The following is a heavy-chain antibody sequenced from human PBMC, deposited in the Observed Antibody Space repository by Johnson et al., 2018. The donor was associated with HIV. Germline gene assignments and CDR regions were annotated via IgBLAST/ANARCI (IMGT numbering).Heavy chain of an antibody. CDR3: AKGRYSSSWYLAGAFDI. Sequence: VQLVESGGGLIQPGGSLRLSCVASGFTFSSYAMSWVRQAPGKGLEWVSAISGSGGSTYYADSVQGRFTISRDNSKNTLYLQMSSLRAEDTAIYYCAKGRYSSSWYLAGAFDIWGQGTMVTVSS. V-gene: IGHV3-23*04. CDR2: ISGSGGST. CDR1: GFTFSSYA. J-gene: IGHJ3*02. D-gene: IGHD6-13*01.